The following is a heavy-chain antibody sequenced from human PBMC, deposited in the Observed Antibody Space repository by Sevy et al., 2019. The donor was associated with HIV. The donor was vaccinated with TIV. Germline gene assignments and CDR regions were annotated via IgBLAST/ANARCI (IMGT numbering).Heavy chain of an antibody. D-gene: IGHD2-2*01. J-gene: IGHJ6*02. CDR2: ISYDGSNK. Sequence: GGSLRLSCAASGFTFSSYAMHWVRQAPGKGLEWVAVISYDGSNKYYADSVKGRFTISRDNSKNTLYLQMNSLRAEDTAVYYCAKELPAADGMDVWGQGTTVTVSS. CDR3: AKELPAADGMDV. V-gene: IGHV3-30*04. CDR1: GFTFSSYA.